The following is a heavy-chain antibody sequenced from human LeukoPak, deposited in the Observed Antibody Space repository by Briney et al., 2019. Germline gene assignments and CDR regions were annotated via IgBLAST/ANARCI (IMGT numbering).Heavy chain of an antibody. CDR3: AKKLRWDCSSTNCPKGDCFDP. D-gene: IGHD2-2*01. CDR2: ISGSGCTT. CDR1: GNYW. Sequence: GGSLRLSCAASGNYWMHWVRQAPGKGLEWVSVISGSGCTTYYADSVKGRFTTSRDNSKNTLYLQMNSLRAEDTAVYYCAKKLRWDCSSTNCPKGDCFDPWGQGTLVTVSS. J-gene: IGHJ5*02. V-gene: IGHV3-23*01.